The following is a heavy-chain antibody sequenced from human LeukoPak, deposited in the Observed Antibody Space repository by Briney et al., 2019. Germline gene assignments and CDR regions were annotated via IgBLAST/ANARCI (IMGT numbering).Heavy chain of an antibody. CDR1: GYTFTGYY. CDR3: ARDLWAVPSSWYGGEYYYYYYMDV. V-gene: IGHV1-2*02. Sequence: ASVKVSCKASGYTFTGYYMHWVRQAPGQGLEWMGWINPNSGGTNYAQKFQGRVTMTRDTSISTAYMELSRLRSDDTAVYYCARDLWAVPSSWYGGEYYYYYYMDVWGKGTTVTVSS. D-gene: IGHD6-13*01. J-gene: IGHJ6*03. CDR2: INPNSGGT.